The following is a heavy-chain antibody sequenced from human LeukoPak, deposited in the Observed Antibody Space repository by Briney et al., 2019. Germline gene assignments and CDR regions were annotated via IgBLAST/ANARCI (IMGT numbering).Heavy chain of an antibody. J-gene: IGHJ4*02. CDR2: ISSSSSSYI. D-gene: IGHD3-22*01. CDR3: ARGGYYYDSSGYLLDY. CDR1: GFTVSSNY. Sequence: PGGSPRLSCAASGFTVSSNYMSWVRQAPGKGLEWVSSISSSSSSYIYYADSVKGRFTISRDNAKNSLYLQMNSLRAEDTAVYYCARGGYYYDSSGYLLDYWGQGTLVTVSS. V-gene: IGHV3-21*01.